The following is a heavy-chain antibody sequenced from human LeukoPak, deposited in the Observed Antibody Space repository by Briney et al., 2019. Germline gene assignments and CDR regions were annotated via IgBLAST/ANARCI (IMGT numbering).Heavy chain of an antibody. V-gene: IGHV4-59*01. CDR2: IDDSGNT. D-gene: IGHD3-10*01. J-gene: IGHJ3*02. CDR1: GGSFSGYY. CDR3: ARSDYHNSGSHTVFDAFDI. Sequence: SETLSLTCAVYGGSFSGYYWSWIRRPPGKGLEWIGYIDDSGNTNYNPSLKSQVTISVDKSKNQFSLKLSFVTAADTAMYYCARSDYHNSGSHTVFDAFDIWGQGTRVTVSS.